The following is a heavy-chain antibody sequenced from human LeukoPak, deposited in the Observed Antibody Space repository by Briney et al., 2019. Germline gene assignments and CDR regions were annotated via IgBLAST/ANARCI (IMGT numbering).Heavy chain of an antibody. CDR2: INSDGSRT. Sequence: EGSLRLSCAASGFSFSSYGMHWVRQAPGKGLVWVSRINSDGSRTSYADSVKGRFTISRDDAKNTLYLQMHILRAEDTAVYYCARSTNGPDYWGQGTLVTVSS. CDR1: GFSFSSYG. CDR3: ARSTNGPDY. D-gene: IGHD2-8*01. J-gene: IGHJ4*02. V-gene: IGHV3-74*01.